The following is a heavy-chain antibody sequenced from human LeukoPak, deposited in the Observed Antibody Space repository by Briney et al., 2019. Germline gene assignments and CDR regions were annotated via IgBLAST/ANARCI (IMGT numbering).Heavy chain of an antibody. J-gene: IGHJ5*02. D-gene: IGHD2/OR15-2a*01. CDR2: IYYSGST. V-gene: IGHV4-59*01. Sequence: SETLSLTCTVSGGSISSYYWSWIRQPPGKGLEWIGYIYYSGSTNCNPSVKSRVAMSVDTSKNQLSLKLSSVTAADTAVYYCARGNSNDHLAWFGPWGQGTLVSVSS. CDR3: ARGNSNDHLAWFGP. CDR1: GGSISSYY.